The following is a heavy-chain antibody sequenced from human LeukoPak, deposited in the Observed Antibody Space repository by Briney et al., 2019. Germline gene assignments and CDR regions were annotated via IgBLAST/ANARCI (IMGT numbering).Heavy chain of an antibody. V-gene: IGHV4-34*01. Sequence: SETLSLTCTVSGGSISSYYWSWIRQPPGKGLEWIGEINHSGSTNYNPSLKSRVTISVDTSKNQFSLKLNSVTAADTAVYYCARGRGGYSYGYSYYYYMDVWGNGSTVTVSS. CDR2: INHSGST. CDR1: GGSISSYY. D-gene: IGHD5-18*01. CDR3: ARGRGGYSYGYSYYYYMDV. J-gene: IGHJ6*03.